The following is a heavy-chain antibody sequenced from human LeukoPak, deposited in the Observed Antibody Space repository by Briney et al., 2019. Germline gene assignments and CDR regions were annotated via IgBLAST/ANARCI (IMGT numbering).Heavy chain of an antibody. CDR2: ISAYNGNT. V-gene: IGHV1-18*01. J-gene: IGHJ4*02. CDR3: ARDSGSYYALNFDY. CDR1: GYTFTSYG. D-gene: IGHD1-26*01. Sequence: GASVKVSCKASGYTFTSYGISWVRQAPGQGREWMGWISAYNGNTNYAQKLQGRVTMTTDTSTSTAYMELRSLRSDDTAVYYCARDSGSYYALNFDYWGQGTLVTVSS.